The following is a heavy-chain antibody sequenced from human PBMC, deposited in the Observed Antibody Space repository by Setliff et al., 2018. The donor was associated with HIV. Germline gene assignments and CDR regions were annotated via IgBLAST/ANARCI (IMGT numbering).Heavy chain of an antibody. CDR2: ILYDGSNK. CDR1: GFSFSTYG. J-gene: IGHJ4*02. Sequence: SCAASGFSFSTYGMHWVRQAPGKGLEWVAVILYDGSNKYYADSVKGRFTISRDNSKNTLYLQMNSLRAEDTALYYCAGGASFDKSGCYNAPLSFDYWGQGTLVTVSS. D-gene: IGHD3-22*01. V-gene: IGHV3-30*03. CDR3: AGGASFDKSGCYNAPLSFDY.